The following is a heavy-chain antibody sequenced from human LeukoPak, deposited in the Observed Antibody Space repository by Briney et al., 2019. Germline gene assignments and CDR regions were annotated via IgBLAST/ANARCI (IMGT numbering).Heavy chain of an antibody. Sequence: GGSLRLSCAASGFTFSSYSMNWVRQAPGKGLEWVSSISSSSSYIYYADSVKGRFTISRDNAKNSLYLQMNSLRAEDTAVYYCARDRFQQLVHDYRGQGTLVTVSS. CDR2: ISSSSSYI. D-gene: IGHD6-6*01. CDR1: GFTFSSYS. V-gene: IGHV3-21*01. J-gene: IGHJ4*02. CDR3: ARDRFQQLVHDY.